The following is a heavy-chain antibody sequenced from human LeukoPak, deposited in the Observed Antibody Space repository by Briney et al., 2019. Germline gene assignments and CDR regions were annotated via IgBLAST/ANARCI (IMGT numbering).Heavy chain of an antibody. J-gene: IGHJ4*02. CDR1: GGTFSSYA. Sequence: ASVKVSCKASGGTFSSYAISWVRQAPGQGLEWMGGIIPIFGTANYAQKFHGRVTITAEEYTSTDYMELSSLRSEDTAVYYCARGSLDSSGWEPFDYWGQGTLVTVSS. CDR2: IIPIFGTA. CDR3: ARGSLDSSGWEPFDY. D-gene: IGHD6-19*01. V-gene: IGHV1-69*13.